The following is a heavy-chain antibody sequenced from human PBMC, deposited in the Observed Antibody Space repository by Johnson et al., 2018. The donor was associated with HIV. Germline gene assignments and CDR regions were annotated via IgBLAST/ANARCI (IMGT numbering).Heavy chain of an antibody. D-gene: IGHD3-10*01. CDR3: ARDPYGSGPYVAFDI. CDR1: GFTVSSNY. CDR2: IKSKTDGGTT. V-gene: IGHV3-15*01. Sequence: VQLVESGGGLVRPGGSLRLSCAASGFTVSSNYMSWVRQAPGKGLEWVGRIKSKTDGGTTYYAAPVKGRFTISRDDSKNMLYLQMNSLKTEDTAVYYCARDPYGSGPYVAFDIWGQGTMVTVSS. J-gene: IGHJ3*02.